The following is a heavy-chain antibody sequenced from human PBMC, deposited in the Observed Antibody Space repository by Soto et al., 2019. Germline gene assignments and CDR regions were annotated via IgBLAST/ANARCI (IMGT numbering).Heavy chain of an antibody. CDR1: GVSFSRDA. D-gene: IGHD6-13*01. CDR3: AIHSRPTSTDY. Sequence: GGSLRLACAASGVSFSRDAMSRVGLAPGKGLEWVSAISGSGGSTYYADSVKGRFTISRDNAKHSLYLQINSLRDEDTDVYYFAIHSRPTSTDY. V-gene: IGHV3-23*01. J-gene: IGHJ4*01. CDR2: ISGSGGST.